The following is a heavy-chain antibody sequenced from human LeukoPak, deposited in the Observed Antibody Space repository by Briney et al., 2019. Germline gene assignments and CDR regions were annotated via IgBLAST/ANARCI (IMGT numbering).Heavy chain of an antibody. Sequence: GASVKVSCKASGGTFSSYAISWVRQAPGQGLEWMGGIIPILGTANYAQKFQGRVTITTDESTSTAYMELSSLRSEDTAVYYCARDNAGAWAAFDIWGQGTMVTVSS. V-gene: IGHV1-69*05. J-gene: IGHJ3*02. D-gene: IGHD2-21*02. CDR2: IIPILGTA. CDR1: GGTFSSYA. CDR3: ARDNAGAWAAFDI.